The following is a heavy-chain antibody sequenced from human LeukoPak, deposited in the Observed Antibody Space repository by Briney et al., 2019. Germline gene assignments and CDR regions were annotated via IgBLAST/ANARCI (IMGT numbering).Heavy chain of an antibody. Sequence: GEYLKISCKGSGYSFTNYWIGWVRQAPGKGLEWGSAISGSGGSTNYADSVKGRFTISRDNSKNTLYLQMNSLRAEDTAVYYCAKSRPRPQTIGDYWGQGTLVTVSS. D-gene: IGHD4/OR15-4a*01. CDR1: GYSFTNYW. CDR2: ISGSGGST. J-gene: IGHJ4*02. CDR3: AKSRPRPQTIGDY. V-gene: IGHV3-23*01.